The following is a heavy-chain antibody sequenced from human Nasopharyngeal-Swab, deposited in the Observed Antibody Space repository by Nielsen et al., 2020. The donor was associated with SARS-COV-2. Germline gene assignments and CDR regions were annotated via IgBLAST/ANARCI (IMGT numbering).Heavy chain of an antibody. CDR2: INHSGST. CDR1: GGSFSSYY. V-gene: IGHV4-34*01. D-gene: IGHD2-21*01. J-gene: IGHJ4*02. Sequence: SETLSLTCAVYGGSFSSYYWSWIRQPPGKGLEWIGEINHSGSTNYNPSLKSRVTISVDTSKNQFSLKLSSVTAADTAVYYCARSSYWFVVGLLRPNRLFDYWGQGTLVTVSS. CDR3: ARSSYWFVVGLLRPNRLFDY.